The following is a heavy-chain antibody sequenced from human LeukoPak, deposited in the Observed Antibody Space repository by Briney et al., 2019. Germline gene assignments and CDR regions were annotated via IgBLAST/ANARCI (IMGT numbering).Heavy chain of an antibody. D-gene: IGHD2-2*02. J-gene: IGHJ6*03. CDR3: ASHVEIPPSAPWDYYMDV. CDR2: IGSSGSTK. CDR1: GFIFSSYE. Sequence: GGSLRLSCAASGFIFSSYEMHWVRQAPGKGLEWVAYIGSSGSTKYYAESVRGRFTISRDNAKNSLYLQMSNLRADDTAIYYCASHVEIPPSAPWDYYMDVWGKGTTVTVSS. V-gene: IGHV3-48*03.